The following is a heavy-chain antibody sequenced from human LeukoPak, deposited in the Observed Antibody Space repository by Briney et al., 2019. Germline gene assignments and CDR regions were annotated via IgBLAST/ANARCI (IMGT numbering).Heavy chain of an antibody. D-gene: IGHD6-19*01. J-gene: IGHJ4*02. V-gene: IGHV3-74*01. Sequence: GRSLRLSCAASGFTFSSYWMHWVRQAPGKGLVWVSRINTDGSSTSYADSVKGRFTISRDNAKNTLYLQMNSLRAEDTAVYYCARGGSSGSYFDYWGQGTLVTVSS. CDR2: INTDGSST. CDR3: ARGGSSGSYFDY. CDR1: GFTFSSYW.